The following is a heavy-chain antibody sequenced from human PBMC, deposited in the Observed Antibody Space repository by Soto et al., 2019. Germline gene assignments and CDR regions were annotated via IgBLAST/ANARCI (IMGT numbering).Heavy chain of an antibody. D-gene: IGHD3-3*01. V-gene: IGHV4-30-4*01. CDR3: ARYYDFWSGDAFDI. CDR1: GGSISSGDYY. J-gene: IGHJ3*02. Sequence: SETLSLTCTVSGGSISSGDYYWSWIRQPPGKGLEWIGYIYYSGSTYYNPSLKSRVTISVDTSKNQFSLKLSSVTAADTAVYYCARYYDFWSGDAFDIWGQGTMVTVSS. CDR2: IYYSGST.